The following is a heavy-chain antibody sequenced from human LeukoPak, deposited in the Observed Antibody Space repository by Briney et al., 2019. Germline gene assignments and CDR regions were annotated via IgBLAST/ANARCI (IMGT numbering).Heavy chain of an antibody. J-gene: IGHJ4*02. CDR2: IYHSGST. Sequence: SETLSLTCTVSGYSISSGYYWGWIRQPPGKGLEWIGSIYHSGSTYYNPSLKSRVTISVDTSKNQFSLKLSSVTAADTAVYYCARDGYGGSGWSWGQGTLVTVSS. CDR1: GYSISSGYY. CDR3: ARDGYGGSGWS. D-gene: IGHD6-19*01. V-gene: IGHV4-38-2*02.